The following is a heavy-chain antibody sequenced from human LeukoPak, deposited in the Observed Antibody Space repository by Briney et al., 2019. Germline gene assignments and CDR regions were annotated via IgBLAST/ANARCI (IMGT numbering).Heavy chain of an antibody. Sequence: SVKVSCKASGGTFSSYAISWVRQAPGQGLEWMGGIIPIFATTNYAQKFQGRVTISADESTSTAYMELSSLRSEDTAIYYCARAPTRSYDFVWWGQGTLVTVST. J-gene: IGHJ4*02. CDR2: IIPIFATT. CDR3: ARAPTRSYDFVW. CDR1: GGTFSSYA. V-gene: IGHV1-69*13. D-gene: IGHD3-3*01.